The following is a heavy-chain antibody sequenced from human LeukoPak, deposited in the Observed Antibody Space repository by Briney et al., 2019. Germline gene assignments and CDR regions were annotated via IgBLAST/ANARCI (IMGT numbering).Heavy chain of an antibody. CDR2: IIPIFGTA. Sequence: ASVKVSCKASGGTFSSYGINWVRQAPGQGLEWMGGIIPIFGTADYAPKFQGRVTITADESTSTAYVELSNLRSEDTAVYYCARVALGRRWLPSSYYYGMAVWGQGTTVTVSS. D-gene: IGHD5-24*01. CDR1: GGTFSSYG. J-gene: IGHJ6*02. V-gene: IGHV1-69*13. CDR3: ARVALGRRWLPSSYYYGMAV.